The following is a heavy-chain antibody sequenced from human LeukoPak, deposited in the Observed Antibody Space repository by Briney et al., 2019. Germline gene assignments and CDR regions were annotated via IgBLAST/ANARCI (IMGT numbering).Heavy chain of an antibody. CDR1: GGSISSFY. CDR3: ARENYYRSGSPFDY. V-gene: IGHV4-59*01. D-gene: IGHD3-10*01. Sequence: PSETLSLTCTVSGGSISSFYWTWIRQAPGKGLAWIGYNSDMGNANYSPSLKSRVTISVDTSKNQFSLKVTSVTAADTAVYYCARENYYRSGSPFDYWGQGILVTVSS. J-gene: IGHJ4*02. CDR2: NSDMGNA.